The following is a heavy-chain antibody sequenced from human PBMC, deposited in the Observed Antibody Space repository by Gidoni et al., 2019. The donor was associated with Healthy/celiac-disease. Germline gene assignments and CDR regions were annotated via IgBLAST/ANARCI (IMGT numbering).Heavy chain of an antibody. J-gene: IGHJ4*02. CDR1: GFTFSSYA. CDR2: ISYDGSNK. D-gene: IGHD3-9*01. V-gene: IGHV3-30-3*01. CDR3: ARDGDTYYDILTGYYWISASAYYFDY. Sequence: QVQLVESGGGVVQPGRSLRLSCAASGFTFSSYAMHWVRQAPGKGLEWVAVISYDGSNKYYADSVKGRFTISRDNSKNTLYLQMNSLRAEDTAVYYCARDGDTYYDILTGYYWISASAYYFDYWGQGTLVTVSS.